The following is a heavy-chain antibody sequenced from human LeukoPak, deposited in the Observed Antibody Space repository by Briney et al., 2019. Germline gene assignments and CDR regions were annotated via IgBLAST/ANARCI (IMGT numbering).Heavy chain of an antibody. CDR1: GGSLDLGDYY. CDR2: IHYTGST. Sequence: SETLSLTCTVSGGSLDLGDYYWGCVRQPPGKELECIASIHYTGSTYYDPSLKSRVTLSVDTSKNQFSLNLYSVTAADTAIYYCARHPIERSLGGVPDWFDPWGQGTLVTVSS. V-gene: IGHV4-39*07. D-gene: IGHD3-3*01. CDR3: ARHPIERSLGGVPDWFDP. J-gene: IGHJ5*02.